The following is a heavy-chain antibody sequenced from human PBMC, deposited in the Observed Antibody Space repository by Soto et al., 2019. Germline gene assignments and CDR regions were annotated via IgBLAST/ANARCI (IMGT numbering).Heavy chain of an antibody. CDR1: GFTFDDYA. CDR2: ISWNSGSI. D-gene: IGHD2-2*01. V-gene: IGHV3-9*01. Sequence: EVQLVESGGGLVQPGRSLRLSCAASGFTFDDYAMHWVRQAPGKGLEWVSGISWNSGSIGYADSVKGRFTISRDNAKNSLYLQMNSLRAEDTALYYCAKAYCSSTSCSFDYWGQGTLVTVSS. CDR3: AKAYCSSTSCSFDY. J-gene: IGHJ4*02.